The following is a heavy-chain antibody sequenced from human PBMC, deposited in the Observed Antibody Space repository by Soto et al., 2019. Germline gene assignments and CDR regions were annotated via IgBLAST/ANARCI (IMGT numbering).Heavy chain of an antibody. J-gene: IGHJ5*01. D-gene: IGHD6-25*01. CDR1: GFTFGDYT. CDR2: IRSKAYGGTT. CDR3: ARDRAASPTDDSYAFDG. V-gene: IGHV3-49*03. Sequence: TGVSLMLSCVASGFTFGDYTMSWFRQAPGGGLEWVSFIRSKAYGGTTEYAASVKGRFTISRDDSKSIAYLQMNSLKSEDTAVYYCARDRAASPTDDSYAFDGWGQVTPLTVSS.